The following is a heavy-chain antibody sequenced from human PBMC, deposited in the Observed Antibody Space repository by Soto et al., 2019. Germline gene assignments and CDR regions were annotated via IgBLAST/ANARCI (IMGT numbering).Heavy chain of an antibody. CDR2: ISYDGSNK. CDR1: GFTFSSYG. Sequence: GGSLRLSCAASGFTFSSYGMHWVRQAPGKGLEWVAVISYDGSNKYYADSVKGRFTISRDNSKNTLYLQMNSLRAEDTAVYYCAKEMATFFTEYYYYYYGMDVWGQGTTVTVSS. CDR3: AKEMATFFTEYYYYYYGMDV. J-gene: IGHJ6*02. D-gene: IGHD3-3*02. V-gene: IGHV3-30*18.